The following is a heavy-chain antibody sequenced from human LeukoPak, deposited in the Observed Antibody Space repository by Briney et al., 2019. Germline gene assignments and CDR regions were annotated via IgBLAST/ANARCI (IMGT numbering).Heavy chain of an antibody. D-gene: IGHD2-2*01. V-gene: IGHV1-18*01. CDR2: ISAYNGNT. J-gene: IGHJ4*02. CDR1: GYTFTSYG. Sequence: RASVKVSCKASGYTFTSYGISWVRPPPGQGLAWMGWISAYNGNTNYAHKYQGRVTMTTDTSTSTAYLELRSLRSDDTAVYYCARWEYCSSASCYDESETFDYWGQGTLVTVSS. CDR3: ARWEYCSSASCYDESETFDY.